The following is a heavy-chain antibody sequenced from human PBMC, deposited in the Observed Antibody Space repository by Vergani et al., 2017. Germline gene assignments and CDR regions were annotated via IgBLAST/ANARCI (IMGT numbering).Heavy chain of an antibody. CDR3: VIGLLWFGDLGGMDV. D-gene: IGHD3-10*01. Sequence: VQLVESGGGVVQPGRSLRLSCAASGFTFSSYWMHWVRQAPGKGLVWVSRINSDGSSTSYADSVKGRFTISRDNSKHTLYLQMSSLRAEDTAVYYCVIGLLWFGDLGGMDVWGQGTTVTVSS. J-gene: IGHJ6*02. CDR2: INSDGSST. V-gene: IGHV3-74*02. CDR1: GFTFSSYW.